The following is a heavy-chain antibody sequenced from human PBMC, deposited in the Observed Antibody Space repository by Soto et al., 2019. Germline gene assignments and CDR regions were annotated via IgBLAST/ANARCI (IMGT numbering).Heavy chain of an antibody. D-gene: IGHD3-22*01. Sequence: GGSLRLSCAASGFTFSSYDMSWVRQPPGKGLEWVSAISGSGGSTYYADSVKGRFTISRDNSKNTLYLQMNSLRAEDTAVYYCTKGYHFDNSSYSLPDYWGQGTLVTVSS. CDR1: GFTFSSYD. CDR2: ISGSGGST. V-gene: IGHV3-23*01. J-gene: IGHJ4*02. CDR3: TKGYHFDNSSYSLPDY.